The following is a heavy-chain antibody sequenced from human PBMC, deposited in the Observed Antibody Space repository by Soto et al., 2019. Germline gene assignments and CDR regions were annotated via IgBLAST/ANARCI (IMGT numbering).Heavy chain of an antibody. CDR2: ISYDGSNK. Sequence: GGSLRLSCAASGFTFSSYAMHWVRQAPGKGLEWVAVISYDGSNKYYADSVKGRFTISRDNSKNTLYLQMNSLRAEDTAVYYCARETAGTGDFAYWGQGTLVTVSS. J-gene: IGHJ4*02. D-gene: IGHD6-19*01. V-gene: IGHV3-30-3*01. CDR1: GFTFSSYA. CDR3: ARETAGTGDFAY.